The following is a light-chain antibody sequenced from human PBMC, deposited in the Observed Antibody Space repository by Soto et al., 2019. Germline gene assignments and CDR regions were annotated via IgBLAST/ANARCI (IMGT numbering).Light chain of an antibody. CDR2: EAS. CDR1: QSISGS. CDR3: QQYNGYWT. J-gene: IGKJ1*01. V-gene: IGKV1-5*03. Sequence: DIQMTQSPSTLSASVGDRVTITCRASQSISGSLAWYQQKPGKAPKLLIYEASNLKSGGPSRFSGSGSGTEYTITISSLQPDDSASYYCQQYNGYWTFGQGTRVEIK.